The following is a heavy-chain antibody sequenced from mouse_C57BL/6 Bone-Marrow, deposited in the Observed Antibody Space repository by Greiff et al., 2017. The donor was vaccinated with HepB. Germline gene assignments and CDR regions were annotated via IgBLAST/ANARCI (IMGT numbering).Heavy chain of an antibody. CDR2: IYPGDGDT. Sequence: VKVVESGPELVKPGASVKISCKASGYAFSSSWMNWVKQRPGKGLEWIGRIYPGDGDTNYNGKFKGKATLTADKSSSTAYMQLSSLTSEDSAVYFCARRGGYWGLGTTLTVSS. J-gene: IGHJ2*01. CDR1: GYAFSSSW. V-gene: IGHV1-82*01. CDR3: ARRGGY.